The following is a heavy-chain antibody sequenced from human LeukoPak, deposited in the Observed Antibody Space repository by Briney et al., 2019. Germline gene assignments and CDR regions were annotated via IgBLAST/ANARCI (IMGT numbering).Heavy chain of an antibody. V-gene: IGHV3-30-3*01. D-gene: IGHD5-18*01. CDR3: ARSLCSYGYGPFDY. Sequence: PGRSLRLSCAASGFTFSSYAMHWVRQAPGKGLEWVAVISYDGSNKYYADSVKGRFTISRDNSKNTLYLQMNSLRAEDTAVYYCARSLCSYGYGPFDYWGQGTLVTVSS. J-gene: IGHJ4*02. CDR2: ISYDGSNK. CDR1: GFTFSSYA.